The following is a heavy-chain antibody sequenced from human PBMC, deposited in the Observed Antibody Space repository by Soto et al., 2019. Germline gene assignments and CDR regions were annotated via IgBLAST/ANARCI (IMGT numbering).Heavy chain of an antibody. Sequence: QVQLQESGPGLVKPSETLSLTCTVSGGSVSSGSYYWSWIRQPPGKGLEWIGYIYYSGSTNYNPSRKGRDTISVDTSKNQFSVKLRSVTAEDTAVYSCARVATPEQQLAAANFDYWGQGTLVTVSS. V-gene: IGHV4-61*01. J-gene: IGHJ4*02. CDR2: IYYSGST. CDR3: ARVATPEQQLAAANFDY. CDR1: GGSVSSGSYY. D-gene: IGHD6-13*01.